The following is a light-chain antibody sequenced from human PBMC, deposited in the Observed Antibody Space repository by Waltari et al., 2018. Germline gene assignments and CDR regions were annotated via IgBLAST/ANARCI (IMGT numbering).Light chain of an antibody. CDR1: RNISSY. Sequence: ETVLTQFPATLSVSLGDRATLSCRASRNISSYLAWYQHKSGQAPRLLIHDAATRATGIPARFSGSGSGTDFTHTISSLQSEDYAVYYCQQYNHWPRTFGQGTKVDIK. CDR3: QQYNHWPRT. J-gene: IGKJ1*01. CDR2: DAA. V-gene: IGKV3-15*01.